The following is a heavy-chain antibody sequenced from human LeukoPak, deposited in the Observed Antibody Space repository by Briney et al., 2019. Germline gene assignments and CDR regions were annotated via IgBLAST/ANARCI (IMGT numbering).Heavy chain of an antibody. J-gene: IGHJ3*02. CDR3: AREGGDGYSIDAFDI. CDR2: IYSGGST. D-gene: IGHD5-24*01. V-gene: IGHV3-66*02. CDR1: GFTVSSNY. Sequence: PGGSLRLSCAASGFTVSSNYMSWVRQAPGKGLEWVSVIYSGGSTYYADSVKGRFTISRDNSKNTLYLQMNSLRAEDTAVYYCAREGGDGYSIDAFDIWGQGTMVTVSS.